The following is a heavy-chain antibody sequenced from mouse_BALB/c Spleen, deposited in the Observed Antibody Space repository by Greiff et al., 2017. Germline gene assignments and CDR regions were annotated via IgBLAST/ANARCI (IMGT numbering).Heavy chain of an antibody. V-gene: IGHV2-2*02. J-gene: IGHJ3*01. CDR1: GFSLTSYG. CDR2: IWSGGST. CDR3: ARRGGYDGGFAY. D-gene: IGHD2-3*01. Sequence: VMLVESGPGLVQPSQSLSITCTVSGFSLTSYGVHWVRQSPGKGLEWLGVIWSGGSTDYNAAFISRLSISKDNSKSQVFFKMNSLQANDTAIYYCARRGGYDGGFAYWGQGTLVTVSA.